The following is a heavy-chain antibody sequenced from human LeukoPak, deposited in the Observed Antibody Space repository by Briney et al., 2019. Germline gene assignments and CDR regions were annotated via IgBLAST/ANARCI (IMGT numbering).Heavy chain of an antibody. Sequence: GGSLRLSCAASGFTFTNYAMTWVRQAPGKGLEWVSSIINSDGTTFYADSVKGRFTMSRDTSQNTLYLQMNSLRAEDTAVYYCAKYTSGWFEDYWGQGTLVTVTS. D-gene: IGHD6-19*01. CDR2: IINSDGTT. CDR3: AKYTSGWFEDY. J-gene: IGHJ4*02. V-gene: IGHV3-23*01. CDR1: GFTFTNYA.